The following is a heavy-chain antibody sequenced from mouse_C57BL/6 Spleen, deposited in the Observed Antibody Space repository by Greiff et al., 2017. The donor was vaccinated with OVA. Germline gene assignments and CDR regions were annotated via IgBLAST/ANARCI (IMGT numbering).Heavy chain of an antibody. V-gene: IGHV1-53*01. J-gene: IGHJ4*01. CDR3: ARSGDGYYYAMDY. D-gene: IGHD2-3*01. CDR2: INPSNGGT. CDR1: GYTFTSYW. Sequence: VQLQQSGTELVKPGASVKLSCKASGYTFTSYWMHWVKQRPGQGLEWIGNINPSNGGTNYNEKFKSKATLTVDKSSSTAYMQLSSLTSEDSAVYYCARSGDGYYYAMDYWGQGTSVTVSS.